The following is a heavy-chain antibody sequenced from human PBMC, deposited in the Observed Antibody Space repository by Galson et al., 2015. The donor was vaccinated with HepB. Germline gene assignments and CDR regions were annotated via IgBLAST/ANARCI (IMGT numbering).Heavy chain of an antibody. CDR1: GGSISSYY. CDR2: IYYSEST. Sequence: TLSLTCTVSGGSISSYYWSWIRQPPGKGLEWIGYIYYSESTNYNPSLKSRVTISVDTSKNQFSLKLSSVTAADTAVYYCARVDILTGYYLAFDIWGQGTMVTVSS. J-gene: IGHJ3*02. CDR3: ARVDILTGYYLAFDI. D-gene: IGHD3-9*01. V-gene: IGHV4-59*08.